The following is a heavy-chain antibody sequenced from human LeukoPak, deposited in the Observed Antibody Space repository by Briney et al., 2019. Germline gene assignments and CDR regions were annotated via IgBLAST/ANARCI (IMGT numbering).Heavy chain of an antibody. V-gene: IGHV1-2*02. CDR1: GYTFTGYY. D-gene: IGHD2-2*02. J-gene: IGHJ4*02. Sequence: ASVKVSCKASGYTFTGYYMHWVRQAPGQGLEWMGWINPNSGGTNYAQKSQGRVTMTRDTSISTAYMELSRLRSDDTAVYYCARGILGYCSSTSCYTDYWGQGTLVTVSS. CDR2: INPNSGGT. CDR3: ARGILGYCSSTSCYTDY.